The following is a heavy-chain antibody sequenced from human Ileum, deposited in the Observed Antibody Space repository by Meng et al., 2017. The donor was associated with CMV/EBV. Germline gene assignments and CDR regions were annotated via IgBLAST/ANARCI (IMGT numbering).Heavy chain of an antibody. J-gene: IGHJ4*02. V-gene: IGHV1-18*01. CDR1: GYTFTSQG. CDR2: INTNNGNT. Sequence: QDERVQSGAEGRKPGASVKVSCKASGYTFTSQGITWVRQAPGQGLEWMGWINTNNGNTKYAWKFQGRVTMTTDTSTSTGYMELRSLRYDDTAVYYCARGIDYWGQGTLVTVSS. CDR3: ARGIDY.